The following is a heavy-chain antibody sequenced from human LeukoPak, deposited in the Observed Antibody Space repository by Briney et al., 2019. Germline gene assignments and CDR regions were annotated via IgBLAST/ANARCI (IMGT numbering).Heavy chain of an antibody. Sequence: GASVKVSCKASRYTFTSYDINWVRQATEQGLEWVGWMNPNSGNTGYAQKFQGRVTMTRDTSISTAYMELSSLRSDDTAVYYCARDWANLVYYYDSSGQIPYFDYWGQGTLVTVSS. V-gene: IGHV1-8*01. CDR2: MNPNSGNT. CDR1: RYTFTSYD. J-gene: IGHJ4*02. D-gene: IGHD3-22*01. CDR3: ARDWANLVYYYDSSGQIPYFDY.